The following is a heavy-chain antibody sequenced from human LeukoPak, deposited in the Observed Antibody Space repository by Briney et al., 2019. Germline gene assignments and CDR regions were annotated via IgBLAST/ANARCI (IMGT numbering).Heavy chain of an antibody. CDR2: ISSSSSYI. Sequence: KPGGSLRLSCAASGFTFSSYSMNWVRQAPGKGLEWVSTISSSSSYIYYADSVKGRFTISRDNAKNSLYLQMNSLRAEDTAVYYCARGGVYCSSTSCYYFDYWGQGTLVTVSS. V-gene: IGHV3-21*01. D-gene: IGHD2-2*01. CDR1: GFTFSSYS. J-gene: IGHJ4*02. CDR3: ARGGVYCSSTSCYYFDY.